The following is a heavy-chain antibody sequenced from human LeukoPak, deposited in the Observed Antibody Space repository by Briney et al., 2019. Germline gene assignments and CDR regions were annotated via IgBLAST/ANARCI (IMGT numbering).Heavy chain of an antibody. V-gene: IGHV3-7*01. J-gene: IGHJ4*02. Sequence: GGSLRLSCAASGFTFSNYWMSWVRQAPGKGLEWVANIKQDGSEEYYVDSVKGRFTISRDNAKNSLYLQMNSLRAEDTAVYYCARGNYDFWSGYYRPYYFDYWGQGTLVTVSS. D-gene: IGHD3-3*01. CDR2: IKQDGSEE. CDR1: GFTFSNYW. CDR3: ARGNYDFWSGYYRPYYFDY.